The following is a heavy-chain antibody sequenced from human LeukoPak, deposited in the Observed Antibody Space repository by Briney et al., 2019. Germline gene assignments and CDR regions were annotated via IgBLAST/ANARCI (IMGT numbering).Heavy chain of an antibody. J-gene: IGHJ4*02. D-gene: IGHD3-22*01. CDR1: GYTLPRYY. Sequence: SVTVSFQSSGYTLPRYYMHGVRPARAQGREWMGIINPSGGSTSYAQKFQGRVTMSRDTSKSTVYMQLSSLRSEDTAVYYCARDSYYYDSSGYYYGGYWGQGTLVTVSS. CDR2: INPSGGST. V-gene: IGHV1-46*01. CDR3: ARDSYYYDSSGYYYGGY.